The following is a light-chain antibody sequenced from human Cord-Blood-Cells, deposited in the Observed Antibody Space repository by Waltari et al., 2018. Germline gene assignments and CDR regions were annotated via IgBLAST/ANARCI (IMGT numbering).Light chain of an antibody. CDR2: AAS. J-gene: IGKJ1*01. CDR1: QSISGY. Sequence: DIQMTPSPSSLSASVGDRVTITCRANQSISGYLNWYQQKPGKAPKLLNYAASSLQSGVPSRFSGSGSGTDFTLTISSLQPEDFATYYCQQSYSTPRTFGQGTKVEIK. V-gene: IGKV1-39*01. CDR3: QQSYSTPRT.